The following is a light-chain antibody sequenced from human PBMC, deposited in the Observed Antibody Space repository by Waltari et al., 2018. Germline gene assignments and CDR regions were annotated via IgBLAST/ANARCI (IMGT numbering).Light chain of an antibody. CDR3: QQYSSTPLT. J-gene: IGKJ4*01. Sequence: DIVMTQSPDSLAVSLGERATINCKSSQSLLFHANHKNYLAWYQQRPGHPPNLLISWASTRESGVPDRFSGSGSGTDFTLTISSLQAEDVAVYYCQQYSSTPLTFGGGTKVEIK. CDR2: WAS. CDR1: QSLLFHANHKNY. V-gene: IGKV4-1*01.